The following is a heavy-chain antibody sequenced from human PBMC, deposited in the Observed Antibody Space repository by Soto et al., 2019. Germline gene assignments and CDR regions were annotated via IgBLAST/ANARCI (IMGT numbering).Heavy chain of an antibody. CDR1: GYTFTAYY. D-gene: IGHD6-19*01. J-gene: IGHJ4*02. CDR2: INPSSGTT. Sequence: QVQLVQSGSEVKKPGASVKVSCKASGYTFTAYYMHWVRQAPGQGLEWMGWINPSSGTTGYAQKFQGRVALTRDTSISTAYMELSMLISDDTAMYYCAKASPVTGGSRSSFPNDYWGQGTLVTVSS. V-gene: IGHV1-2*02. CDR3: AKASPVTGGSRSSFPNDY.